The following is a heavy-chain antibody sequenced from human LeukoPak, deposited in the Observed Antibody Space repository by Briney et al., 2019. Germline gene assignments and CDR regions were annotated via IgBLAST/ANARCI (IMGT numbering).Heavy chain of an antibody. CDR1: GGTFSSYA. CDR2: IIPIFGTA. V-gene: IGHV1-69*13. Sequence: SVKVSCKASGGTFSSYAISWVRQAPGQGLEWMGGIIPIFGTANYAQKFQGRVTITADESTSTAYMELSSLRSEDTAVYYCASFSGDSSGWSNFQHWGQGTLVTISS. D-gene: IGHD3-22*01. J-gene: IGHJ1*01. CDR3: ASFSGDSSGWSNFQH.